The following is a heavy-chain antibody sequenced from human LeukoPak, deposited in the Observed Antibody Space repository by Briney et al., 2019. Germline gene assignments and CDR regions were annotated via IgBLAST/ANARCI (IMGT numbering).Heavy chain of an antibody. V-gene: IGHV4-59*01. J-gene: IGHJ4*02. Sequence: SETLSLTCTVSGGSISSYYWSWNRQPPGRGLEWIGYIYYSGSTNHNPSLKSRVTISVDTSKNQFSLKLSSVTAADTAVYYCARDLHYYGSGSLDYWGQGTLLTVSS. CDR2: IYYSGST. CDR3: ARDLHYYGSGSLDY. CDR1: GGSISSYY. D-gene: IGHD3-10*01.